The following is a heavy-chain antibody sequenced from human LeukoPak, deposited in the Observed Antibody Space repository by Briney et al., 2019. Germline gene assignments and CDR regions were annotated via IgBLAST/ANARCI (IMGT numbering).Heavy chain of an antibody. J-gene: IGHJ4*02. V-gene: IGHV3-48*03. CDR1: GYSFSNYE. Sequence: GGSLRLSCAGSGYSFSNYEMNWVRQAPGRGLEWVAYIWSSGSVTHYADSVKDRFTISRDNGKNSLYLQMNSLRAEDTAVYYCATERSSCEGDCSDDWGQGTLVTVSS. D-gene: IGHD2-21*01. CDR2: IWSSGSVT. CDR3: ATERSSCEGDCSDD.